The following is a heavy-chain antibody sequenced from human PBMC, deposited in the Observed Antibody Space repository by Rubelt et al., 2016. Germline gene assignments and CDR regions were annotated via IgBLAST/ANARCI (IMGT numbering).Heavy chain of an antibody. CDR3: ARGYCSGGSCSPFDY. D-gene: IGHD2-15*01. J-gene: IGHJ4*02. V-gene: IGHV1-69*04. Sequence: QKFQGRVTITADKSTSTAYMELSSRRSEDTAVYYCARGYCSGGSCSPFDYWGQGTLVTVSS.